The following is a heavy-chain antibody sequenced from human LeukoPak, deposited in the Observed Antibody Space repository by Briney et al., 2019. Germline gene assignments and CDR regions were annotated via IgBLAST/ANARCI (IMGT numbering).Heavy chain of an antibody. CDR3: ARSYCSGGSFLNWFDP. D-gene: IGHD2-15*01. CDR1: GGSISSYY. CDR2: IYTSGST. Sequence: SETLSLTCTVSGGSISSYYWSWIRQPAGKGLEWIGRIYTSGSTNYNPSLKSRVTMSVDTSKNQFSLKLTSVTAADTAVYYCARSYCSGGSFLNWFDPGGLGTLVTVSS. V-gene: IGHV4-4*07. J-gene: IGHJ5*02.